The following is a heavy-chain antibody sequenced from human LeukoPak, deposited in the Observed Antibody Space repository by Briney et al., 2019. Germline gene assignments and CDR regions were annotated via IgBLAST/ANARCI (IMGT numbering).Heavy chain of an antibody. CDR2: IYYSGST. Sequence: SETLSLTCAVYGGSFSSYYWSWIRQPPGKGLEWIGYIYYSGSTNYNPSLKSRVTISVDTSKNQFSLKLSSVTAADTAVYYCARGALPSGYDYIWGSYRHNWFDPWGQGTLVTVSS. CDR3: ARGALPSGYDYIWGSYRHNWFDP. CDR1: GGSFSSYY. V-gene: IGHV4-59*01. J-gene: IGHJ5*02. D-gene: IGHD3-16*02.